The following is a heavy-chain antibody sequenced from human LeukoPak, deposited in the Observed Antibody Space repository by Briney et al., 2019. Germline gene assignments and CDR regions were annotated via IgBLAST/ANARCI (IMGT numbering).Heavy chain of an antibody. CDR3: AKDRVAARPFDY. CDR2: IRYDGSNK. D-gene: IGHD6-6*01. J-gene: IGHJ4*02. V-gene: IGHV3-30*02. CDR1: GFTFSSFA. Sequence: GGSLRLSCAASGFTFSSFAMHWVRQAPGKGLEWVAFIRYDGSNKYYADSVKGRFTISRDNSKNTLYLQMNSLRAEDTAVYYCAKDRVAARPFDYWGQGTLVTVSS.